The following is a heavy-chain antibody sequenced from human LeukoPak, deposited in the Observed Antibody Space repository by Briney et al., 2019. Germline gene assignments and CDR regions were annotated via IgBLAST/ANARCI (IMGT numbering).Heavy chain of an antibody. D-gene: IGHD1-26*01. CDR1: GYTFTIYD. V-gene: IGHV1-8*01. CDR3: ARVKWRNDAFDI. Sequence: ASVKVSCKASGYTFTIYDINWVRQATGQGLERMGWMNPNSGNKGYAQKFQGRVTMTRNTSISTAYMELSSLRSEDTAVYYCARVKWRNDAFDIWGQGTMVTVSS. J-gene: IGHJ3*02. CDR2: MNPNSGNK.